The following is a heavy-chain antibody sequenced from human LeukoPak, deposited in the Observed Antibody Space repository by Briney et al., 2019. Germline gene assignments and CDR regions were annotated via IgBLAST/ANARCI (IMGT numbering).Heavy chain of an antibody. V-gene: IGHV3-30*02. CDR3: AKIHGADSSGYYGDAFDI. CDR1: GFTFSSYG. D-gene: IGHD3-22*01. Sequence: GGSLRLSCAASGFTFSSYGMHWVRQAPGKGLEWVAFIRFDGSNKYYADSVKGRFTISRDNSKNTLYLQMNSLRAEDTAVYYCAKIHGADSSGYYGDAFDIWGQGTMVTVSS. CDR2: IRFDGSNK. J-gene: IGHJ3*02.